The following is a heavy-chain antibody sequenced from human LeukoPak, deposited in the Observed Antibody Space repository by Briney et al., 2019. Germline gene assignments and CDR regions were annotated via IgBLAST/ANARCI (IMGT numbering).Heavy chain of an antibody. V-gene: IGHV4-59*01. CDR3: ARGGLPSNNWQLCY. D-gene: IGHD1-1*01. CDR1: GGSISSYC. Sequence: PSETLSLTCTVSGGSISSYCWNWIRQSPGKRLEWIGYIYYNGNRAYNPSLKSRVSISVDTSKNQFSLKLSSVTAADTAVYYCARGGLPSNNWQLCYWGEGSLVTVSS. J-gene: IGHJ4*02. CDR2: IYYNGNR.